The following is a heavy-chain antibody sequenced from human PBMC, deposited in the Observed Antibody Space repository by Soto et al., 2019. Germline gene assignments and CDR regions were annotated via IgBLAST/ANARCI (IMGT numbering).Heavy chain of an antibody. CDR3: EKGEVFGAPGEAMDV. D-gene: IGHD3-3*01. CDR2: ISYDGSNK. CDR1: GFTFSSYG. J-gene: IGHJ6*02. V-gene: IGHV3-30*18. Sequence: GGSLRLSCAASGFTFSSYGMHWVRQAPGKGLEWVAVISYDGSNKYYADSVKGRFTISRDNSKNTLYLQMNSLRAEDAAVYYCEKGEVFGAPGEAMDVWGQGTTVTVSS.